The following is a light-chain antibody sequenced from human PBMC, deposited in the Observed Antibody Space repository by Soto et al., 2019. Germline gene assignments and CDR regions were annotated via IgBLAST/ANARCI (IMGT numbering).Light chain of an antibody. CDR2: DAS. CDR1: QSISSW. J-gene: IGKJ2*01. CDR3: QQYNSYSSFT. V-gene: IGKV1-5*01. Sequence: DIQMTQSPSTLSASVGDRVTITCRASQSISSWLAWYQQKPGKAPNVLIYDASSLESEVPSRFSGSESGTDFTHTINSLQPDVFATYYCQQYNSYSSFTFGQGTKLEIK.